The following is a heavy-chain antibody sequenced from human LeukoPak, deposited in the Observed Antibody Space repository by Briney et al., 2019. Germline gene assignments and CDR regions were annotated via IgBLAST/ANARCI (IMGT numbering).Heavy chain of an antibody. V-gene: IGHV3-30*03. Sequence: GGSLRLSCAASGFPFRSFVMHWVRQAPGMGLECLAVISYDGSNEYYTDSAKGRFTISRDNSKNTLFLEMTDLRVGDTAIYFCATGGRGYFLDHWGLGTLVTVSP. CDR3: ATGGRGYFLDH. CDR1: GFPFRSFV. CDR2: ISYDGSNE. J-gene: IGHJ5*02. D-gene: IGHD2/OR15-2a*01.